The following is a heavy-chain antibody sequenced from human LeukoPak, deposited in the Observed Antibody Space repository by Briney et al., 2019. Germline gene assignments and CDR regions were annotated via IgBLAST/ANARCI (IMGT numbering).Heavy chain of an antibody. D-gene: IGHD5-12*01. J-gene: IGHJ4*02. CDR2: ISYDGSNK. V-gene: IGHV3-30*04. Sequence: GGSLRLSCAASGFTFSSYAMHWVRQAPGKGLEWVAVISYDGSNKYYADSVKGRFTISRDNSKNTLYLQMNSLRAEDTAVYYCARAPYSGYDVVDYWGQGTLVTVPS. CDR1: GFTFSSYA. CDR3: ARAPYSGYDVVDY.